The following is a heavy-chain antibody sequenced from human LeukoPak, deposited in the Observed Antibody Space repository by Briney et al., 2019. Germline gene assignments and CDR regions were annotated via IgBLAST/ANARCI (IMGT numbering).Heavy chain of an antibody. D-gene: IGHD3-22*01. V-gene: IGHV4-34*01. Sequence: SETLSLTCAVYGGSFSGYYWSWIRQPPGKGLEWIGEVNHSGSTNYNPSLKSRVTISVDTSKNQFSLKLSSVTAADTAVYYCARGRGRITMIVVARAKGGVWFDPWGQGTLVTVSS. J-gene: IGHJ5*02. CDR3: ARGRGRITMIVVARAKGGVWFDP. CDR1: GGSFSGYY. CDR2: VNHSGST.